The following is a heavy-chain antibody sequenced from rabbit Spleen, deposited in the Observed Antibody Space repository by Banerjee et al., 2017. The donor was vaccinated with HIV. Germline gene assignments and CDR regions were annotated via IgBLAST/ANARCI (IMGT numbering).Heavy chain of an antibody. D-gene: IGHD2-1*01. Sequence: ELVESGGGLVQPGESLKLSCKVSGIDFSSSYWICWVRQAPGKGLEWVGCIDTGSDSAYYASWVIRRFTISKISSTTVTLQMTSLTAADTATYFCARDYDDYGYSFDLWGPGTLVTVS. V-gene: IGHV1S45*01. CDR1: GIDFSSSYW. J-gene: IGHJ4*01. CDR3: ARDYDDYGYSFDL. CDR2: IDTGSDSA.